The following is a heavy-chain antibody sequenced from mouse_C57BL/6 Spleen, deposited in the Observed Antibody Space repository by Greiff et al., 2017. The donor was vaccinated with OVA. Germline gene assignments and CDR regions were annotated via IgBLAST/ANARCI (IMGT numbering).Heavy chain of an antibody. V-gene: IGHV1-50*01. CDR3: ARGEGAWFAY. CDR1: GYTFTSYW. Sequence: VKLQQPGAELVKPGASVKLSCKASGYTFTSYWMQWVKQRPGQGLEWIGEIDPSDSYTNYNQKFKGKATLTVDTSSSTAYMQLSSLTSEDSAVYYCARGEGAWFAYWGQGTLVTVSA. CDR2: IDPSDSYT. J-gene: IGHJ3*01.